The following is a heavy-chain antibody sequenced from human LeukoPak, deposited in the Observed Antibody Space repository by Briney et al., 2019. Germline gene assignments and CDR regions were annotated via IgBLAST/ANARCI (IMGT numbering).Heavy chain of an antibody. D-gene: IGHD6-13*01. J-gene: IGHJ4*02. Sequence: PGGSLRLSCVGSGFTISDYWMTWVRQAPGKGLEWLANIKQDGSEKYYVDSVKGRFTISRDNAKNSLYLQINSLRAEDTAVYYCTRTSVAAAGVYWGQGTLVIVCS. CDR2: IKQDGSEK. V-gene: IGHV3-7*01. CDR3: TRTSVAAAGVY. CDR1: GFTISDYW.